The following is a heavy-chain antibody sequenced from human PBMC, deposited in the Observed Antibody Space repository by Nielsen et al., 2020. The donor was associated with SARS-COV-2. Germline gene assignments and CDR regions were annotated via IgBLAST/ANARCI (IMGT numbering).Heavy chain of an antibody. CDR1: GFTFSSYG. D-gene: IGHD3-3*01. CDR3: ARDSSVVIWSGYPVD. V-gene: IGHV3-30*03. Sequence: GESLKISCAASGFTFSSYGMHWVRQAPGKGLEWVAVISYDGSNKYYADSVKGRFTISRDNSKNTLYLQMNSLRAEDTAVYYCARDSSVVIWSGYPVDWGQGTLVTVSS. CDR2: ISYDGSNK. J-gene: IGHJ4*02.